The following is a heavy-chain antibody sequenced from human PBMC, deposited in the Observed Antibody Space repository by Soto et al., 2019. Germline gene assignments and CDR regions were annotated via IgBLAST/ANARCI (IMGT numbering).Heavy chain of an antibody. CDR3: ARREIQGPIDY. CDR2: IYYSGTT. Sequence: QVQLQESGPGLVKPSDTLSLTCAVSGYSISSSNWWGWIRQPPGKGLEWIGYIYYSGTTYYKPSLKRRVPMSVDTSQNQFSLKLTSVTAVDTAVYYCARREIQGPIDYWGQGTLVTVSS. D-gene: IGHD1-26*01. J-gene: IGHJ4*02. V-gene: IGHV4-28*01. CDR1: GYSISSSNW.